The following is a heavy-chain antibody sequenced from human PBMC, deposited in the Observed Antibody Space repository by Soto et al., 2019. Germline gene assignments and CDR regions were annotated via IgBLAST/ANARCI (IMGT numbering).Heavy chain of an antibody. CDR2: IYFTGNT. Sequence: PSETLSLTCTASGGYITSSRHFWGWVRQPPGKGLEWIGTIYFTGNTYYTPSLKSRLTMSIDTSKNEFSLRLNSVTAADTAVYYCAGQTFTIAAASYGRSNWFDPWGPGTLVTVSS. CDR1: GGYITSSRHF. D-gene: IGHD6-25*01. J-gene: IGHJ5*02. V-gene: IGHV4-39*01. CDR3: AGQTFTIAAASYGRSNWFDP.